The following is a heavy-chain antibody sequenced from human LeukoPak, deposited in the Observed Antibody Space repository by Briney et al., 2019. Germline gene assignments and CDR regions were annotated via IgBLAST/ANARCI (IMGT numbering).Heavy chain of an antibody. D-gene: IGHD5-18*01. V-gene: IGHV3-21*01. CDR2: ITSSSTYI. Sequence: GGSLRLSCAASGFTFSSYSMNWVRQAPGKGLEWVSSITSSSTYIYYADSVKGRFTISRDNAKNMLYLQINSLRVEDTAIYYCARGGKLEPTAMASWGQGSPVVVAS. CDR1: GFTFSSYS. J-gene: IGHJ5*02. CDR3: ARGGKLEPTAMAS.